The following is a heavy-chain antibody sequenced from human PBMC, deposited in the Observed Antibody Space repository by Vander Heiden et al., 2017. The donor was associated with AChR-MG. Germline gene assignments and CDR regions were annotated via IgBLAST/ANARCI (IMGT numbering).Heavy chain of an antibody. CDR3: ARVPDYYDSSGNFDY. CDR1: GGTFSSYA. J-gene: IGHJ4*02. D-gene: IGHD3-22*01. Sequence: QVQLVQSGAEVKKPGSSVKVPCKASGGTFSSYAISWVRQAPGQGLEWMGRIIPILGIANYAQKFQGRVTITADKSTSTAYMELSSLRSEDTAVYYCARVPDYYDSSGNFDYWGQGTLVTVSS. V-gene: IGHV1-69*04. CDR2: IIPILGIA.